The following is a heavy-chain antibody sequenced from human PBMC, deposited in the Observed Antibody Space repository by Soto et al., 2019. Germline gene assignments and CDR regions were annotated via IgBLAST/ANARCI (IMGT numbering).Heavy chain of an antibody. CDR2: ISSNGGST. Sequence: QPGGSLRLSCSASGFTFSSYAMHWVRQAPGKGLEYVSAISSNGGSTYYADSVKGRFTISRDNSKNTLYLQMSSLRAEDTAVYYCVKDGVDCSSTSCPSSRYYFDYWGQGTLVTVSS. CDR1: GFTFSSYA. J-gene: IGHJ4*02. V-gene: IGHV3-64D*08. D-gene: IGHD2-2*01. CDR3: VKDGVDCSSTSCPSSRYYFDY.